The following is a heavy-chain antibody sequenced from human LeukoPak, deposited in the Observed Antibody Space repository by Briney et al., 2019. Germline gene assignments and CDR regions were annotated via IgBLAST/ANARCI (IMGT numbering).Heavy chain of an antibody. CDR1: GFGVSSNY. J-gene: IGHJ6*02. CDR3: AREGYGESYGMDV. V-gene: IGHV3-53*04. D-gene: IGHD4-17*01. CDR2: IYSGGST. Sequence: GGSLRLSCVASGFGVSSNYMTWVRQAPGKGLGWVSLIYSGGSTDYADSVKGRFTISRHNSENTVYLQMTTLRPEDTAVYYCAREGYGESYGMDVWGQGTTVTVS.